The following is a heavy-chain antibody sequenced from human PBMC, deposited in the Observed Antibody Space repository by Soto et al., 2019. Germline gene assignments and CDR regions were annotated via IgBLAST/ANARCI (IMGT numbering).Heavy chain of an antibody. CDR2: ISFEGNTQ. Sequence: QVQLVESGGGVVQPGRSLRLSCAASGFTLSRYGMHWVRQAPGKGLEWVAVISFEGNTQYYADSVKGRFTISRDNSKDTLSLQIHSLRPEDTAVYYCVRGAEHQLLSRDYFYGMDVWGQGTTVSVSS. J-gene: IGHJ6*02. D-gene: IGHD1-1*01. CDR3: VRGAEHQLLSRDYFYGMDV. V-gene: IGHV3-30*05. CDR1: GFTLSRYG.